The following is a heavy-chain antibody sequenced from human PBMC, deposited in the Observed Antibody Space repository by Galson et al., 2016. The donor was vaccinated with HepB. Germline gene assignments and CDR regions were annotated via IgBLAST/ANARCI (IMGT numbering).Heavy chain of an antibody. D-gene: IGHD2-15*01. Sequence: PALVTPTQTLTLTCTFSGFSLRTSGVGVGWIRQPPGKALEWLTLIYLSDDKRYSPSLKTRLTITKDASKNQVVLTMTNMDPVDTATYYCAHRRGCSGGSFSTGVGYWGQGTLVTVSS. J-gene: IGHJ4*02. CDR3: AHRRGCSGGSFSTGVGY. CDR1: GFSLRTSGVG. V-gene: IGHV2-5*01. CDR2: IYLSDDK.